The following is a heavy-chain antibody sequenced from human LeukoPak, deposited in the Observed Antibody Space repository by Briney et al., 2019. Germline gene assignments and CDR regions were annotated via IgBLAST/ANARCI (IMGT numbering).Heavy chain of an antibody. Sequence: GGSLRLFCAASGFTFDDYGMSWVRQAPGKGLEGVSGINWYGGSTGYADSVKGRFPISRDNAKNSLYLQMKSLRAEDTALYYCARDASPTYYYDSSGYYYGNYWGQGTLVTVSS. V-gene: IGHV3-20*04. D-gene: IGHD3-22*01. CDR1: GFTFDDYG. CDR2: INWYGGST. CDR3: ARDASPTYYYDSSGYYYGNY. J-gene: IGHJ4*02.